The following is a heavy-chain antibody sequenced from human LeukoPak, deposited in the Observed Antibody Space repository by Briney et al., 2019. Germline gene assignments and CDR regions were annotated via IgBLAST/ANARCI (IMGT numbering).Heavy chain of an antibody. V-gene: IGHV1-2*02. CDR1: GYTVTCYY. Sequence: ASVSLSGKAAGYTVTCYYIHWWRQSPGQGRRGRGWIKPNSGVTNYAQKCHGRVTITRDTAISTAYMELSRLRSDATAVYYCARILGIEGVDYFDYWGQGTLVTVS. CDR3: ARILGIEGVDYFDY. D-gene: IGHD2-15*01. CDR2: IKPNSGVT. J-gene: IGHJ4*02.